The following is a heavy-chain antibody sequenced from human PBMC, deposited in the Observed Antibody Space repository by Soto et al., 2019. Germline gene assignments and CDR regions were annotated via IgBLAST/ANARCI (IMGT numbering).Heavy chain of an antibody. V-gene: IGHV3-66*01. CDR3: ATQKGGGFRPIDY. J-gene: IGHJ4*02. CDR2: IYSGGST. Sequence: PGGSLRLSCAASGFTVSGNFMSWVRQAPGKGLEWVSVIYSGGSTYYADSVKGRFTISRDNSKNTLYLQMNSLRAEDTAVYYCATQKGGGFRPIDYWGPGTLVTSPQ. CDR1: GFTVSGNF. D-gene: IGHD3-16*01.